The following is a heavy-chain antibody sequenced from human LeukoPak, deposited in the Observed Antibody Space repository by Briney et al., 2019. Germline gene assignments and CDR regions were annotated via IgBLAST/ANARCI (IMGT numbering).Heavy chain of an antibody. D-gene: IGHD1-26*01. Sequence: PSETLSLTCAVYGGSFSGYYWSWIRQPPGKWLEWIGEINHSGSTNYNPSLKSRVTISVDTSKNQFSLKLSSVTAADTAVYYCARLGVGATLRAFDIWGQGTMVTVSS. V-gene: IGHV4-34*01. CDR3: ARLGVGATLRAFDI. J-gene: IGHJ3*02. CDR1: GGSFSGYY. CDR2: INHSGST.